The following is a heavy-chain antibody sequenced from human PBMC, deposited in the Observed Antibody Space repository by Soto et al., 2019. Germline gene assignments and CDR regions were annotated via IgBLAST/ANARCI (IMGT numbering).Heavy chain of an antibody. Sequence: QVQLVQSGAAVKKPGSSVKVSCKASGGTFSSYTISWVRQAPGQGLEWMGRIIPILGIANYAQKFQGRVTITADKSTSTAYMELSSLRSEDTAVYYCATGWFGESGYYYMDVWGKGTTVTVSS. CDR3: ATGWFGESGYYYMDV. J-gene: IGHJ6*03. V-gene: IGHV1-69*02. CDR1: GGTFSSYT. CDR2: IIPILGIA. D-gene: IGHD3-10*01.